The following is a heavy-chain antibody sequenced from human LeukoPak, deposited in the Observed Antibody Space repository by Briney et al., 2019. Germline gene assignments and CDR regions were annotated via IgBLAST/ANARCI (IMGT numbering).Heavy chain of an antibody. V-gene: IGHV3-30*02. CDR3: AKGTMVRGVEAFDI. D-gene: IGHD3-10*01. CDR2: IRYDGSNK. CDR1: GFTFSSYG. Sequence: PGGSLRLSCAASGFTFSSYGMHWVRQAPGKGLEWVAFIRYDGSNKYYADSVKGRFTISRDNSKNTLYLQMNSLRAEDTAVYYCAKGTMVRGVEAFDIWGQGTMVTVSS. J-gene: IGHJ3*02.